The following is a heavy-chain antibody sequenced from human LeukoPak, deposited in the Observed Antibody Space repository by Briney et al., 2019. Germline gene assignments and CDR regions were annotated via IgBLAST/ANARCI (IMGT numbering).Heavy chain of an antibody. Sequence: PGGSLRLSCASSGFTFSGSAMHWVRQASGKGLEWVGRIRSKANSYATAYAASVKGRFTISRDDSKNTAYLQMNSLKTEDTAVYYCTRPSIAADYWGQGTLVTVSS. D-gene: IGHD6-13*01. CDR3: TRPSIAADY. J-gene: IGHJ4*02. CDR2: IRSKANSYAT. V-gene: IGHV3-73*01. CDR1: GFTFSGSA.